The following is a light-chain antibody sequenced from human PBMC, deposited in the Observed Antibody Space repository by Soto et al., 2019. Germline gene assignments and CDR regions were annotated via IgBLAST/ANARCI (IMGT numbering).Light chain of an antibody. J-gene: IGKJ5*01. Sequence: DIQMTQSPSTLSASVGDRVTLIYRASQSIASCLAWYQQKPGQAPRLLIYGTSTIATGVPSRFSGSGSGTEFTLTISSLQAADFAVYYCQHYNNYPWTFGQGTRLEIK. CDR2: GTS. CDR1: QSIASC. CDR3: QHYNNYPWT. V-gene: IGKV1-5*03.